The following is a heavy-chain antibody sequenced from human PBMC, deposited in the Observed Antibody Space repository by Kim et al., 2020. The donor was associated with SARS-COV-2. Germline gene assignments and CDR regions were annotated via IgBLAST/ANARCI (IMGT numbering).Heavy chain of an antibody. CDR1: GFTVSSNY. J-gene: IGHJ6*02. Sequence: GGSLRLPCAASGFTVSSNYMSWVRLAPGKGLEWVSIIYSGGSAFYTDSVKGRFTISRHNSKNTLYLQMNSLRAEDTAVYYCARDLVVGGMDVWGQGTTVTVSS. CDR2: IYSGGSA. V-gene: IGHV3-53*04. D-gene: IGHD2-15*01. CDR3: ARDLVVGGMDV.